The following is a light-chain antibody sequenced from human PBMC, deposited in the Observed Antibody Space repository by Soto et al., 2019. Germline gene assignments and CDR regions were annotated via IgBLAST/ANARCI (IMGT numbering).Light chain of an antibody. CDR3: QQRSNS. CDR2: DAS. Sequence: EIVLTQSPATLSLSPGERATLSCRASQSVSSYLAWYQQKPGQAPRLLIYDASNRATRLPDRFSGSGSGTDFTLTISRREPDDFAVYYCQQRSNSFGPGTKVDIK. CDR1: QSVSSY. V-gene: IGKV3-11*01. J-gene: IGKJ3*01.